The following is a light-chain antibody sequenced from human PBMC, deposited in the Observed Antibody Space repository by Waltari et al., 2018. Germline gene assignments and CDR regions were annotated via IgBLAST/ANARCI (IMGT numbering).Light chain of an antibody. CDR2: DAS. Sequence: IVLTQSPATLSLSPGESATLSCRASQSVSSYLAWYQQKPGPAPRLLIYDASNRAPSIPARFSGSGSGTDFTLTISSLEPEDFAVYYCQQRSNWPLTFGGGTKVEIK. J-gene: IGKJ4*01. CDR1: QSVSSY. CDR3: QQRSNWPLT. V-gene: IGKV3-11*01.